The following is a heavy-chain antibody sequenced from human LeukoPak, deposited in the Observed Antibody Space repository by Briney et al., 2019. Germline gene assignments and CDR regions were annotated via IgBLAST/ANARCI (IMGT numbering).Heavy chain of an antibody. V-gene: IGHV4-59*01. CDR3: ARRSLGWFDP. CDR2: IYYSGST. D-gene: IGHD7-27*01. J-gene: IGHJ5*02. Sequence: SETLSLTCTVSGGSISSYYWSWIRQPPGKGLEWIGYIYYSGSTNYNPSLKSRVTISVDTSKNQFSLKLSSVTAADTAVYYCARRSLGWFDPWGQGTLVTVSS. CDR1: GGSISSYY.